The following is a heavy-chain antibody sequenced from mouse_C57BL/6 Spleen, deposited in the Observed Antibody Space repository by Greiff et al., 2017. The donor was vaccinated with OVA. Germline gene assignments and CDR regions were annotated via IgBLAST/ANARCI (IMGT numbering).Heavy chain of an antibody. CDR1: GFSLSTSGMG. J-gene: IGHJ1*03. CDR2: IYWDDDK. Sequence: QVTLKVSGPGILQSSQTLSLTCSFSGFSLSTSGMGVSWLRPPSGKGLEWLAHIYWDDDKRYNPSLKSRPTISKDTSRNHVFLKITSVETADTASYDCARRNYSNYWYFDVWGTGTTVTVSS. D-gene: IGHD2-5*01. V-gene: IGHV8-12*01. CDR3: ARRNYSNYWYFDV.